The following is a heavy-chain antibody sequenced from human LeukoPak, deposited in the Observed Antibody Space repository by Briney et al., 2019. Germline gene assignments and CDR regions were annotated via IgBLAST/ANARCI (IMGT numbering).Heavy chain of an antibody. D-gene: IGHD6-13*01. CDR3: ARVVAAAGNNWFDP. V-gene: IGHV4-30-4*07. CDR2: IYYSGST. CDR1: GGSISSGGFS. Sequence: SQTLSLTCAVSGGSISSGGFSWSWIRQPPGKGLEWIGYIYYSGSTYYNPSLKSRVTISVDTSKNQFSLKLNSVTAADTAVYYCARVVAAAGNNWFDPWGQGTLVTVSS. J-gene: IGHJ5*02.